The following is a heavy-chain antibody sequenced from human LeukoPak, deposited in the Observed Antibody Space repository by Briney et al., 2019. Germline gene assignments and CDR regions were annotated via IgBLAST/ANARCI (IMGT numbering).Heavy chain of an antibody. D-gene: IGHD3-10*01. V-gene: IGHV3-23*01. CDR1: GFTFSSYA. CDR3: AKDAITMVRGVNNYYYYGTDV. CDR2: ISGSGGST. Sequence: PGGSLRPSCAASGFTFSSYAMSWVRQAPGKGLEWVSAISGSGGSTYYADSVKGRFTISRDNSKNTLYLQMNSLRAEDTAVYYCAKDAITMVRGVNNYYYYGTDVWGQGTTVTVSS. J-gene: IGHJ6*02.